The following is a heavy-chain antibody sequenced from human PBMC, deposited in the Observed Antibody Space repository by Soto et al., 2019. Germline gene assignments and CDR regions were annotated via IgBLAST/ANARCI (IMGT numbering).Heavy chain of an antibody. CDR1: GFTFTRYS. J-gene: IGHJ4*02. CDR3: ARESVGSTTNFGY. V-gene: IGHV3-21*06. CDR2: ISSTTNYI. Sequence: EVQLVESWGGLVKPGGSLRLSCAASGFTFTRYSMNWVRQAPGKGLEWVSSISSTTNYIYSGDYMSRRFTISRDNAKNSLYLEMYSLRAEDTAVYSCARESVGSTTNFGYWGQGTLVTVSS. D-gene: IGHD6-13*01.